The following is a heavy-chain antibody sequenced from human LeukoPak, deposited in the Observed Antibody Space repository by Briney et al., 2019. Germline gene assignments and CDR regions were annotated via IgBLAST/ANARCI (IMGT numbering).Heavy chain of an antibody. J-gene: IGHJ5*02. CDR1: GFTFSDTW. V-gene: IGHV3-74*01. D-gene: IGHD6-19*01. CDR2: IRSDGSDT. Sequence: GGSLRLSCAASGFTFSDTWMHWVRQAPGEGLVWVSRIRSDGSDTRYAESVKGRFTISRDNAKNTLYLQLNSLGVEDTAVYFCAKCRRYSSGWCNWLDPWGQGTQVTVSS. CDR3: AKCRRYSSGWCNWLDP.